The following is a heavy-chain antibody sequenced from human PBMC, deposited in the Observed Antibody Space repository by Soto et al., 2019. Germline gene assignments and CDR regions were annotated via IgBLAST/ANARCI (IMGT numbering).Heavy chain of an antibody. J-gene: IGHJ5*02. Sequence: QVQLEESGGGLVKPGGSLRLSCAASGFTFGDYDMSWIRQAPGKGLEWVSYISNGGSSIYYADSVKGRFTISRDNAKRSVFLQMNSLRAEDTAVYYCTRPCRYCNGGGPGNWFDPWGQGTLVTVSS. V-gene: IGHV3-11*01. D-gene: IGHD2-8*02. CDR3: TRPCRYCNGGGPGNWFDP. CDR2: ISNGGSSI. CDR1: GFTFGDYD.